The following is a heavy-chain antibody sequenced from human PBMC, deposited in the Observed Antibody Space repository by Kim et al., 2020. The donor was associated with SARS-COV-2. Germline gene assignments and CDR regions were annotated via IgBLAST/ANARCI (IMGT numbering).Heavy chain of an antibody. J-gene: IGHJ5*02. V-gene: IGHV3-30*03. Sequence: GGSLRLSCAASGFNFKNYGIHWVRQAPGKGLEWVAGISSGGDKTFYVGSVKGRFSISRDNSNNTVYLQINSLTPADTAVYYCARDGLDRTTCGGDCHIHFDPWGQGSLVTVSS. CDR1: GFNFKNYG. CDR3: ARDGLDRTTCGGDCHIHFDP. D-gene: IGHD2-21*02. CDR2: ISSGGDKT.